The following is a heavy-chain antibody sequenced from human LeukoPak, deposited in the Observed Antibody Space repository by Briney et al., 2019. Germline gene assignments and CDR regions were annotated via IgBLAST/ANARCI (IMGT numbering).Heavy chain of an antibody. D-gene: IGHD5-18*01. CDR1: GGSISSYY. V-gene: IGHV4-59*08. J-gene: IGHJ4*02. CDR2: ISYSGST. CDR3: ARHHGGYSYGYLDY. Sequence: PSETLSLTCTVSGGSISSYYWSWIRQPPGKGLEWIGYISYSGSTNYNPSLKSRVTISVDTSKNQFSLKVSSVTAAGTAVYYCARHHGGYSYGYLDYWGQGTLVTVSS.